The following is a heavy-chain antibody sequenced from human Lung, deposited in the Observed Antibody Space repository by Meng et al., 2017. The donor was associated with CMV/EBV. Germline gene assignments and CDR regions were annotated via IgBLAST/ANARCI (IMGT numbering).Heavy chain of an antibody. CDR2: INKNGFNI. CDR3: AKDRAPPEDYYFDY. D-gene: IGHD1-26*01. J-gene: IGHJ4*02. Sequence: GGSLRLXXAASGFTFDNYEMNWVRQAPGKGLEWISYINKNGFNIEYADSVKGRFTISRDNAKNSLFLQLDSLRADDTAVYYCAKDRAPPEDYYFDYWGQGTLVTVSS. CDR1: GFTFDNYE. V-gene: IGHV3-48*03.